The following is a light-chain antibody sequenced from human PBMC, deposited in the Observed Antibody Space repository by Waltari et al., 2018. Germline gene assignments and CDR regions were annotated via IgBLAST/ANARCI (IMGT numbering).Light chain of an antibody. CDR3: QVWHAAIDPGV. CDR2: YDS. V-gene: IGLV3-21*04. J-gene: IGLJ1*01. Sequence: SYVLTQPPSVSVAPGETARITCGGDNIGSYSVHWYQQKPGQAPVLVIFYDSDRPPGIPERFSGSNSGNTATLTSTRVEAGDEANYYCQVWHAAIDPGVFGTGTEVSVL. CDR1: NIGSYS.